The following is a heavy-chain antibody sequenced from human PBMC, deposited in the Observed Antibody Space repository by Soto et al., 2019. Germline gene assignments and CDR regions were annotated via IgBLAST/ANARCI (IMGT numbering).Heavy chain of an antibody. CDR2: INAGNGNT. V-gene: IGHV1-3*01. CDR1: GYTFTSYA. CDR3: ARRPRFLGVNWFDP. Sequence: ASVKVSCKASGYTFTSYAMHWVRQAPGQRLEWMGWINAGNGNTKYSQKFQGRVTITRDTSASTAYMELSSLRSEDTAVYYCARRPRFLGVNWFDPWGQGTLVTVSS. J-gene: IGHJ5*02. D-gene: IGHD3-3*01.